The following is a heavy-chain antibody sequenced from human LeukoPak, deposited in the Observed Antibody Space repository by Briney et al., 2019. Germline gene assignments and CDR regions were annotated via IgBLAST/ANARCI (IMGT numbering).Heavy chain of an antibody. J-gene: IGHJ4*02. CDR2: IYYSGTT. CDR1: GGSISTGDYY. CDR3: ARDPVYGSGTF. Sequence: SETLSLTCTVAGGSISTGDYYWSWIRQPPGKGLEWIGYIYYSGTTHYNPSLKGRISFSMQTSRNQFSLNLRSVTAADTAVYYCARDPVYGSGTFWGQGTLVTVSS. V-gene: IGHV4-30-4*01. D-gene: IGHD3-10*01.